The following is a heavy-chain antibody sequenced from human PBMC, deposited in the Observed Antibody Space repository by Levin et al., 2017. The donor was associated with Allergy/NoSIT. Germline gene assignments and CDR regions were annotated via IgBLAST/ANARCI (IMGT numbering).Heavy chain of an antibody. D-gene: IGHD5-18*01. J-gene: IGHJ4*02. CDR1: GGSISSGGYS. CDR3: ASVAGYSYGYYFDY. CDR2: IYLSGST. Sequence: PSETLSLTCAVSGGSISSGGYSWSWIRQPPGMGLEWIGNIYLSGSTYYNPSLKSRVTISVDRSKNQLSLNLSSVTAADTAWYYGASVAGYSYGYYFDYWGQGTLVTVSS. V-gene: IGHV4-30-2*01.